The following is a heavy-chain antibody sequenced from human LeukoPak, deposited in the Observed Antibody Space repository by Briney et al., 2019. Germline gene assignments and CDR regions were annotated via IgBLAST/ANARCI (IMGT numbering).Heavy chain of an antibody. Sequence: SETLSLTCSVSGDSITSRDYYWSWIRQSPGKGLEWIGYVYHSGSTNYNPSLRSRATISVDTSENQFSLRLISVTAADTAMYYCARSIPTFGTAVAGYHFFDFWGQGTLVTVSS. J-gene: IGHJ4*02. D-gene: IGHD6-19*01. CDR3: ARSIPTFGTAVAGYHFFDF. CDR1: GDSITSRDYY. V-gene: IGHV4-61*08. CDR2: VYHSGST.